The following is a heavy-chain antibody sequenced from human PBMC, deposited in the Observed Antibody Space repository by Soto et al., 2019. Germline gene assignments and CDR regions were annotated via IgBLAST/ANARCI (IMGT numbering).Heavy chain of an antibody. D-gene: IGHD5-18*01. CDR1: GGSFSGYY. CDR3: ARSVRRIQLWFHFDY. Sequence: SETLSLTCAVYGGSFSGYYWSWIRQPPGKGLEWIGEINHSGSTNYNPSLKSRVTISVDTSKNQFSLKLSSVTAADTAVYYCARSVRRIQLWFHFDYWGQGTLVTVSS. J-gene: IGHJ4*02. V-gene: IGHV4-34*01. CDR2: INHSGST.